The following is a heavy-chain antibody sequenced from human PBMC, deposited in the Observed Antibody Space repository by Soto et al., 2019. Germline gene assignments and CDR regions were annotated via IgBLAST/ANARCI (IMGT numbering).Heavy chain of an antibody. CDR1: GGSISSGGYY. V-gene: IGHV4-31*01. D-gene: IGHD3-16*01. CDR2: IYYSGST. J-gene: IGHJ5*02. Sequence: QVQLQESGPGLVKPSQTLSLTCTVSGGSISSGGYYWSWIRQHPGKGLEWIGYIYYSGSTYYNPSLRSPVTISVDTSKNQCSLKLSSVTAADTAVYYCARVGGINWFDPWGQGTLVTVSS. CDR3: ARVGGINWFDP.